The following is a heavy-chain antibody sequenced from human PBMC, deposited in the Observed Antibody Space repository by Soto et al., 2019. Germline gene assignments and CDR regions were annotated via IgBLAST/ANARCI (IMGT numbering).Heavy chain of an antibody. V-gene: IGHV4-34*01. D-gene: IGHD5-18*01. CDR3: ARGGGDSYAGYYYYGMDV. CDR2: INHSGST. J-gene: IGHJ6*02. CDR1: GGSFRGYY. Sequence: AENRSLTCAVYGGSFRGYYWSWIHQPPGKGLEWIGEINHSGSTNYNPSLKSRVTISVDTSKNQFSMKLSSVTAADTAVYYCARGGGDSYAGYYYYGMDVWGRGTTVT.